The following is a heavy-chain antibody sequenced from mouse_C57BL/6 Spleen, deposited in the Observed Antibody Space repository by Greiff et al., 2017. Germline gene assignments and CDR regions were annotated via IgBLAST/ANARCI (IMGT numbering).Heavy chain of an antibody. J-gene: IGHJ3*01. CDR1: GYSITSGYY. CDR3: ARALYYDYAPWFAY. CDR2: IRYDGGN. D-gene: IGHD2-4*01. V-gene: IGHV3-6*01. Sequence: EVKLMESGPGLVKPSQSLSLTCSVTGYSITSGYYCNWIRQFPGNKLEWMGYIRYDGGNNYNPSLKNRISITRDTSKNQFFLKLNSVTTEDTATYYCARALYYDYAPWFAYWGQGTLVTVSA.